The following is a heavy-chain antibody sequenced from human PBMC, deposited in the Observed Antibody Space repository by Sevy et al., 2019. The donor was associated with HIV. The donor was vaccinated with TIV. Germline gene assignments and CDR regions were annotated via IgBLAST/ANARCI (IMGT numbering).Heavy chain of an antibody. CDR1: DGSFSGYY. Sequence: SETLSLTCAVHDGSFSGYYWNWIRQLPGKGLEWIGEINESGITYYNPSLKSRVTISVDTSKKQFSLKLNSVTAVDSAVYFCARSLPVVVVPGAPSWFDPWGLGTLVTVSS. V-gene: IGHV4-34*01. J-gene: IGHJ5*02. CDR2: INESGIT. D-gene: IGHD2-2*01. CDR3: ARSLPVVVVPGAPSWFDP.